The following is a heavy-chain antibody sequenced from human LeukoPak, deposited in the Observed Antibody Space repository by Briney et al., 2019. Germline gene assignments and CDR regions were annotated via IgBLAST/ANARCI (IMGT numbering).Heavy chain of an antibody. Sequence: GGSLRLSCAASGFTVSSNYMSWVRQAPGKGLEWVSVIYSGGSTYYADSVKGRFTISRDNSKNTLYLQMNSLRAEDTAVYYCARSYVYYYGMDVWGQGTTVTVSS. CDR1: GFTVSSNY. CDR2: IYSGGST. J-gene: IGHJ6*02. CDR3: ARSYVYYYGMDV. V-gene: IGHV3-66*01. D-gene: IGHD1-26*01.